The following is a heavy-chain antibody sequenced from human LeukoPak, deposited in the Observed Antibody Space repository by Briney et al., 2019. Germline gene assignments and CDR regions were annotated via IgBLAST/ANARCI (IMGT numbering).Heavy chain of an antibody. V-gene: IGHV3-30*04. CDR1: GFTFSSYA. Sequence: GRSLRLSCAASGFTFSSYAMHCVRQAPGKGLEGGAVILYDESNKYYADSVKGRFTISRDNSKNTLYLQMNSLRADDTAVYYCAKDESGYCSSSACYKWFDPWGQGTLVTVSS. CDR2: ILYDESNK. D-gene: IGHD2-2*01. CDR3: AKDESGYCSSSACYKWFDP. J-gene: IGHJ5*02.